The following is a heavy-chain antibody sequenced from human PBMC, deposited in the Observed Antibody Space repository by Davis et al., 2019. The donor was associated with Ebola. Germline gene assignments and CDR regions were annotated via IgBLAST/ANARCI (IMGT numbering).Heavy chain of an antibody. CDR1: GYTFTSYG. Sequence: ASVKVSCKASGYTFTSYGISWVRQAPGQGLEWMGWISIYNGNTNYAQKLQGRVTMTTDTSTSTAYMELRSLRSDDTAVYYCARGVTMIVVSNWSDPWGQGTLVTVSS. D-gene: IGHD3-22*01. CDR3: ARGVTMIVVSNWSDP. J-gene: IGHJ5*02. CDR2: ISIYNGNT. V-gene: IGHV1-18*01.